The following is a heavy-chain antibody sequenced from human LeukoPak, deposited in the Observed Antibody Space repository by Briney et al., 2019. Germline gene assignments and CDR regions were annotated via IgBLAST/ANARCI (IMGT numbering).Heavy chain of an antibody. CDR1: GYNFTTYW. CDR2: IYPGDSDT. Sequence: GESLKISCKGSGYNFTTYWIGWVRQMPGKGLEWMGIIYPGDSDTRYSPSFQGQVTISADKSISTAYLQWSSLKASDTAMYYCARHQYSSGWVSWFDPWGQGTLVTVSS. D-gene: IGHD6-19*01. J-gene: IGHJ5*02. CDR3: ARHQYSSGWVSWFDP. V-gene: IGHV5-51*01.